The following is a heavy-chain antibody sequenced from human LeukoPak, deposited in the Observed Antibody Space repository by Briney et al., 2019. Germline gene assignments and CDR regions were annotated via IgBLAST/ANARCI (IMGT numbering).Heavy chain of an antibody. CDR3: ARDESKYCSGGSCYSAYFDD. D-gene: IGHD2-15*01. Sequence: PGGSLRLSCAASGSTFTTYAMSWVRQAPGKGLEWVSSISGSGGSTYYADSVKGRFTISRDNSKNTLYLQMNSLRAEDTAVYYCARDESKYCSGGSCYSAYFDDWGQGTLVTVSS. CDR2: ISGSGGST. CDR1: GSTFTTYA. V-gene: IGHV3-23*01. J-gene: IGHJ4*02.